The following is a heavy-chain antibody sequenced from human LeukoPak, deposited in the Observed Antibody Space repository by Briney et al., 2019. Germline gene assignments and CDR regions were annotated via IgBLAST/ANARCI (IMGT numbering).Heavy chain of an antibody. CDR1: GFTFSSHW. CDR2: IKQDGTET. J-gene: IGHJ4*02. D-gene: IGHD1-7*01. V-gene: IGHV3-7*01. Sequence: PGGSLRLSCAASGFTFSSHWMTWVRQAPGKGLEWVANIKQDGTETYYVDSVKGRFTISRDNAKSSLYLQMSSLRTEDTAVYFCARHDNWNYPYWGQGTLVTVSS. CDR3: ARHDNWNYPY.